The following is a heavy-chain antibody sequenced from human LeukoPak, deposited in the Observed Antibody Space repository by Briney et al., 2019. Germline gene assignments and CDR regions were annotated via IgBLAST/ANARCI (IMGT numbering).Heavy chain of an antibody. V-gene: IGHV4-61*05. CDR3: ARDIPLGYSSSWYARTYYYYYMDV. CDR1: SGSISSNNHF. Sequence: PSETLSLTCTVSSGSISSNNHFWGWIRQPQGKGLEWIGNIDYSGSTNYNPSLKSRVTISVDTSKNQFSLKLSSVTAADTAVYYCARDIPLGYSSSWYARTYYYYYMDVWGKGTTVTISS. J-gene: IGHJ6*03. CDR2: IDYSGST. D-gene: IGHD6-13*01.